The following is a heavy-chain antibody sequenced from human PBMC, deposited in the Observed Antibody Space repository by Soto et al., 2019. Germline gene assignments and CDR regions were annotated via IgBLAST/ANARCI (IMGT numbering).Heavy chain of an antibody. CDR2: MFYGVST. V-gene: IGHV4-39*01. Sequence: SETLSLTCAVSGASITSNFYYWGWIRRPPGKGLEWIGSMFYGVSTYYNPSLKSRVTVSVDTSKNQFSLNLRSVTAADTAVYYCARLQSRHSVDYWGQGTLVTVSS. D-gene: IGHD3-10*01. CDR1: GASITSNFYY. J-gene: IGHJ4*02. CDR3: ARLQSRHSVDY.